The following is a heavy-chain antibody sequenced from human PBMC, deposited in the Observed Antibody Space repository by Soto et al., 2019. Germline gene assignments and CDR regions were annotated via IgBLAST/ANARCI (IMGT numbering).Heavy chain of an antibody. D-gene: IGHD6-6*01. V-gene: IGHV3-30*18. CDR1: GFTFTSHA. CDR2: ISYDEIDK. Sequence: GGSLRLSCAASGFTFTSHAMHWVRHTPGKGLEWVAAISYDEIDKKYASSVKGRFTISRDDSKNTLYLQMNSLRAEDSAVYYCAKDRTVAARNFDYWGQGTQVTVSS. CDR3: AKDRTVAARNFDY. J-gene: IGHJ4*02.